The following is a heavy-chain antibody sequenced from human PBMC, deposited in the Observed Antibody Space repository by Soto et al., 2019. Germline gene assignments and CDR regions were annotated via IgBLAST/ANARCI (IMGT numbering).Heavy chain of an antibody. CDR2: INDRGSI. D-gene: IGHD3-9*01. J-gene: IGHJ2*01. Sequence: QVQLQQWGAGPLRPLETLSLTCGVSGGSFSGYYWAWIRQSPGKGLEWLGVINDRGSINYNPSLKSRVSISVDTSKNHYSLNLRSVTAADTAVYYCARESHDILTGPPWVWYFDLWGRGTLVTVSS. V-gene: IGHV4-34*01. CDR1: GGSFSGYY. CDR3: ARESHDILTGPPWVWYFDL.